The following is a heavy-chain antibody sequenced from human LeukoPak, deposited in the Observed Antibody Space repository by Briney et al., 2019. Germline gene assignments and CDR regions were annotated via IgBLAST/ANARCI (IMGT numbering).Heavy chain of an antibody. Sequence: GGSLRLSCAASGFTFSNYAIHWVRQAPGKGLEWVAGISFDGTKKLYGDSVKGRFTIPRDNSKYTLYLQMNSLRAEDTAVYYCARDRSSNEYYFDYWGQGTLVTVSS. CDR3: ARDRSSNEYYFDY. CDR2: ISFDGTKK. V-gene: IGHV3-30-3*01. CDR1: GFTFSNYA. D-gene: IGHD2-2*01. J-gene: IGHJ4*02.